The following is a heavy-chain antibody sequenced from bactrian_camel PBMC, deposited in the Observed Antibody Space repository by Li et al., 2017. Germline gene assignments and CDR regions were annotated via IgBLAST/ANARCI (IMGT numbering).Heavy chain of an antibody. D-gene: IGHD5*01. V-gene: IGHV3S40*01. CDR2: MSGGGT. J-gene: IGHJ6*01. CDR1: GYTSSTWC. Sequence: DVQLVESGGGSVQAGGSLRLSCTVSGYTSSTWCMAWFRQAPGKGLEWVSSMSGGGTGYADSVKGRFTISRDSAKNTVYLQMNSLNPEDTAVYYCVKDDWGWSFGSWGQGTQVTVS. CDR3: VKDDWGWSFGS.